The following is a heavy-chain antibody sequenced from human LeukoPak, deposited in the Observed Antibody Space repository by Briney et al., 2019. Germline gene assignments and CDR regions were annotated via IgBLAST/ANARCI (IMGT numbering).Heavy chain of an antibody. V-gene: IGHV4-59*08. Sequence: SETLSLTCTVSGGSISSFYWSWIRQPPGKGLEWIGYIYYSGSTNYNPSLKSRVTISVDTSKIQVSLKLTSVTAADTAVYYCARQGRGAAATVDSWGQGTLVTVSS. CDR1: GGSISSFY. J-gene: IGHJ4*02. CDR3: ARQGRGAAATVDS. CDR2: IYYSGST. D-gene: IGHD6-13*01.